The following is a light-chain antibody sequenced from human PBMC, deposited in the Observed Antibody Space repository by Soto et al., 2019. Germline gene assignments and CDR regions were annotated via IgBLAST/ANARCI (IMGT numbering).Light chain of an antibody. Sequence: EIVLTQSPGTLSLSPGERATLSCRASQSVSSSYLAWYQQKPGQAPRLLIYGASNRATGIPDRFSGSGSGTDFTLTISSLQPEDFAVYYCQQDYNLPFTFGQGTRLEIK. CDR3: QQDYNLPFT. J-gene: IGKJ5*01. CDR1: QSVSSSY. V-gene: IGKV3D-7*01. CDR2: GAS.